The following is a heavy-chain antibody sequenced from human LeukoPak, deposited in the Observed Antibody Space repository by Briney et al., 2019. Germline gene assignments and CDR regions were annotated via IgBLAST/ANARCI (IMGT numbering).Heavy chain of an antibody. Sequence: GGSLRLSCAASGFTFSSYAKSWVRQAPGKGLEWVSAISGSGGSTYYADSVKGRFTISRDNSKNTLYLQMNSLRAEDTAVYYCAKEPHCSGGSCPIDYWGQGTLVTVSS. CDR1: GFTFSSYA. D-gene: IGHD2-15*01. V-gene: IGHV3-23*01. J-gene: IGHJ4*02. CDR3: AKEPHCSGGSCPIDY. CDR2: ISGSGGST.